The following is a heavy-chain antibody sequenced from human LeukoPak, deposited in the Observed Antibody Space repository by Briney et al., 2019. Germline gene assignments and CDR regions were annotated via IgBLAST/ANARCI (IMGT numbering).Heavy chain of an antibody. CDR1: GFTFSSYG. J-gene: IGHJ6*02. CDR2: ISYDGSNK. CDR3: AKDRGRVVVVAASYYYGMDV. D-gene: IGHD2-15*01. V-gene: IGHV3-30*18. Sequence: PGRSLRLSCAASGFTFSSYGMHWVRQAPGKGLEWVAVISYDGSNKYYADSVKGRFTISRDNSKNTLYLQMNSLRAEDTAVYYCAKDRGRVVVVAASYYYGMDVWGQGTTVTVSS.